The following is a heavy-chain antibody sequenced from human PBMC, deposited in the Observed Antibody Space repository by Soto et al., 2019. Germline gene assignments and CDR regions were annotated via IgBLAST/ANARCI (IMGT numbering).Heavy chain of an antibody. CDR1: GGSISSYY. D-gene: IGHD3-3*01. CDR2: IYYSGST. V-gene: IGHV4-59*01. Sequence: PSETLSLTCTVSGGSISSYYWSWIRQPPGKGLEWIGYIYYSGSTNYNPSLKSRVTISVDTSKNQFSLKLSSVTAADTAVYYCARGSTIFGVVSPSYYFDYWGQGTLVTVSS. J-gene: IGHJ4*02. CDR3: ARGSTIFGVVSPSYYFDY.